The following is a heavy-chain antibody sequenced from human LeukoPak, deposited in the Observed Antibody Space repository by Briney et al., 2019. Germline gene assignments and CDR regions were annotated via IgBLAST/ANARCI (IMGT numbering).Heavy chain of an antibody. D-gene: IGHD2-15*01. CDR3: ARSGSSPLFYYGMDV. Sequence: GRSLRLSCVDSGFTFSNHAMHWVRQAPDKGLEWVAVISYDGSNKYYADSVKGRFTISRDNSKNTLYLQMNSLRAEDTAVYYCARSGSSPLFYYGMDVWGQGTTVTVSS. CDR2: ISYDGSNK. V-gene: IGHV3-30-3*01. J-gene: IGHJ6*02. CDR1: GFTFSNHA.